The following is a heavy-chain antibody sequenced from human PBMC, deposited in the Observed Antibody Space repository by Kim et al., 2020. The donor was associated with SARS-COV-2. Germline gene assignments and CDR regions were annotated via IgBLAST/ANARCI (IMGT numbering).Heavy chain of an antibody. Sequence: TNYNPSLKGRVTIYEDTSKSHVSLELSAWTAADTAVYYCARASRGGFYYWGQGTLVTVSS. CDR2: T. D-gene: IGHD3-16*01. V-gene: IGHV4-59*01. CDR3: ARASRGGFYY. J-gene: IGHJ4*02.